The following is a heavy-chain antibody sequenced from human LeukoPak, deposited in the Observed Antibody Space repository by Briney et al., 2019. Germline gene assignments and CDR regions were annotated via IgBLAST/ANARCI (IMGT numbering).Heavy chain of an antibody. CDR1: DGSISSSSYY. D-gene: IGHD1-26*01. CDR3: ARTDSGRYSYFDY. CDR2: LFYTGET. V-gene: IGHV4-39*01. J-gene: IGHJ4*02. Sequence: SETLSLNCIVSDGSISSSSYYWGWIRQPPGKGLEWIGNLFYTGETFYNPSLNRRVTISVDTSKSQFSLRLSSVTAADTAVYYCARTDSGRYSYFDYWGQGTLVTVSS.